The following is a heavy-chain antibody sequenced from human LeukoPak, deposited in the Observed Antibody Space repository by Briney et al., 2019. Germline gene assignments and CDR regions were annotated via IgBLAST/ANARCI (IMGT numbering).Heavy chain of an antibody. J-gene: IGHJ6*02. CDR3: AREQITIFGVVINGMDV. CDR2: IIPILGIA. V-gene: IGHV1-69*04. CDR1: GGTFSSYA. D-gene: IGHD3-3*01. Sequence: SVKVSCKASGGTFSSYAISWVRQAPGQGLEWMRRIIPILGIANYAQKFQGRVTITADKSTSTAYMELSSLRSEDTAVYYCAREQITIFGVVINGMDVWGQGTTVTVSS.